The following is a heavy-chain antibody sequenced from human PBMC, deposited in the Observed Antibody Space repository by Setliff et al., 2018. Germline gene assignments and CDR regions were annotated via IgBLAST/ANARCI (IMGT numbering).Heavy chain of an antibody. CDR3: ARDNTILGATDH. V-gene: IGHV4-61*02. J-gene: IGHJ5*02. Sequence: KTSETLSLTCAVSGGSLNSGSYYWSWIRQSTERGLEWLGRLHTSGSTTYNPALNSRVTISVDTSTNQFSLRLTSLTAADTAVYFCARDNTILGATDHWGQGTLVT. D-gene: IGHD1-26*01. CDR2: LHTSGST. CDR1: GGSLNSGSYY.